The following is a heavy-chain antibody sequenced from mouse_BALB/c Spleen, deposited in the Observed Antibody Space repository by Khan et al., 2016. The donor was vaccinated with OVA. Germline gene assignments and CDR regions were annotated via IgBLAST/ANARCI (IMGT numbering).Heavy chain of an antibody. Sequence: EVELVESGGGLVQPGGSRKLSCAASGFTFSSYGMHWVRQAPEKGLEWVAYISGDSNTIYYADTVKGRFTISRDNPKNTLFLQMTSLMSEDTATYYCARTARIKYWGQGTTLTVSS. V-gene: IGHV5-17*02. CDR2: ISGDSNTI. J-gene: IGHJ2*01. CDR3: ARTARIKY. CDR1: GFTFSSYG. D-gene: IGHD1-2*01.